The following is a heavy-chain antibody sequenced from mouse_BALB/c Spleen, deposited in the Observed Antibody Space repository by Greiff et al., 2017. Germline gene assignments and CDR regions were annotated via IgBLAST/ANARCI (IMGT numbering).Heavy chain of an antibody. Sequence: VKLLESGPGLVAPSQSLSITCTVSGFSLTSYGVHWVRQPPGKGLEWLGVIWAGGSTNYYSALMSRLSISKDNSKSQVFLKMNRLQTDDTAMYYCARDEGYYGYGFDYWGQGTTLTVSS. CDR3: ARDEGYYGYGFDY. CDR1: GFSLTSYG. J-gene: IGHJ2*01. CDR2: IWAGGST. D-gene: IGHD1-2*01. V-gene: IGHV2-9*02.